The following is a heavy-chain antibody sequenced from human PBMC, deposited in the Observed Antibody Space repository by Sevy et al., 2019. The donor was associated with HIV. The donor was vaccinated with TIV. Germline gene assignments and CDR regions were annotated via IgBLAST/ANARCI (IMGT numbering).Heavy chain of an antibody. Sequence: GGCLRLSCAASGFTFDDYGMHWVRQAPGKGLEWVSGISWNSATIVYADSAKGRFTISRDNARNSLYLQMNSLRVEDMAFYYCAKGAGSSLLSAIAYWGQGTLVTVSS. J-gene: IGHJ4*02. D-gene: IGHD2-15*01. V-gene: IGHV3-9*03. CDR2: ISWNSATI. CDR3: AKGAGSSLLSAIAY. CDR1: GFTFDDYG.